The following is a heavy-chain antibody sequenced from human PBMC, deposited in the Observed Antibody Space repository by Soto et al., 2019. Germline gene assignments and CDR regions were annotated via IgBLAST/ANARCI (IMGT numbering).Heavy chain of an antibody. CDR3: AKDHLTRSWSPGVYYYYGMDV. D-gene: IGHD6-13*01. CDR1: GFTFSSYG. CDR2: ISYDGSNK. Sequence: QVQLVESGGGVVQPGRSLRLSCAASGFTFSSYGMHWVRQAPGKGLEWVAVISYDGSNKYYADSVKGRFTISRDNSKNTLYLQMNSLRAEDTAVYYCAKDHLTRSWSPGVYYYYGMDVWGQGTTVTVSS. J-gene: IGHJ6*02. V-gene: IGHV3-30*18.